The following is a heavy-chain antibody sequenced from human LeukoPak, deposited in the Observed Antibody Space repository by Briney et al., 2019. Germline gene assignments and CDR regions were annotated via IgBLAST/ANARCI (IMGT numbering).Heavy chain of an antibody. CDR3: AREYQWEHLDY. CDR1: GVSISSYY. Sequence: SETLSLTCTVSGVSISSYYWSWIRQPPGNGLEWIGRIYTSGSTNYNPSLKSRVTMSVDTSKNQLSLKLSSVTAADTAVYYCAREYQWEHLDYWGQGTLVTVSS. V-gene: IGHV4-4*07. CDR2: IYTSGST. J-gene: IGHJ4*02. D-gene: IGHD1-26*01.